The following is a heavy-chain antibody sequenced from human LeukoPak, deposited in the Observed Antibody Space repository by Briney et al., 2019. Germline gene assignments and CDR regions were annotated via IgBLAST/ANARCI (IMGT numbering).Heavy chain of an antibody. CDR2: IYPGDSDI. D-gene: IGHD3-10*01. J-gene: IGHJ4*02. CDR1: GYSFSSNW. V-gene: IGHV5-51*01. CDR3: TRPEGVPYSFDY. Sequence: GESLQISCKGSGYSFSSNWIGWVRQVPGKGLEWMGIIYPGDSDIRYSPSFQGLVTISADTSISTAYLQWSSLKASDTAMYYCTRPEGVPYSFDYWGQGTLVTVSS.